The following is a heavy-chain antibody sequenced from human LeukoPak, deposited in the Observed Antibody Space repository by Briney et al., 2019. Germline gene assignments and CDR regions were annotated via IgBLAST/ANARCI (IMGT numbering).Heavy chain of an antibody. V-gene: IGHV3-11*06. CDR1: GFTFSDYY. CDR2: ISSSSSYI. J-gene: IGHJ6*02. Sequence: GGSLRLSCAASGFTFSDYYMSWIRQAPGKGLEWVSSISSSSSYIYYADSVKGRFTISRDNAKDSLYLQMNSLRAEDTAVYYCAREEYDSYGYYHGMDVWGQGTTVAVSS. D-gene: IGHD5-18*01. CDR3: AREEYDSYGYYHGMDV.